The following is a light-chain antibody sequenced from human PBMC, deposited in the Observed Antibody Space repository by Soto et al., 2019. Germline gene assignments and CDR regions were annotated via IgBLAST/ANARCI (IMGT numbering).Light chain of an antibody. CDR3: QQINSSPLT. CDR1: KGSSNY. CDR2: AAS. V-gene: IGKV1-9*01. J-gene: IGKJ4*02. Sequence: DTQVTQSQSVLSASVATRVFITCGGSKGSSNYSAYYQQNPEKPPKVLMYAASTSQSGVPSRCSGSGSATDFTLTISSLQPDDGASYYCQQINSSPLTFGEGTRVDIK.